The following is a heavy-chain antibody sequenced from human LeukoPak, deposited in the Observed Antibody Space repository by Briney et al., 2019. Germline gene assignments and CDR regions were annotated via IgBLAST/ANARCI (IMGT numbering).Heavy chain of an antibody. CDR1: GFIFTNYF. CDR2: IKHDGSEK. J-gene: IGHJ4*02. CDR3: TRVGYIDEGIDY. D-gene: IGHD5-24*01. V-gene: IGHV3-7*04. Sequence: PGGSLRLSCAASGFIFTNYFMSWVRQAPGKGLEWVASIKHDGSEKYYVDSVRSRFTISRDNAKNPLYLQMNSLRAEDTAIYYCTRVGYIDEGIDYWGQGTLVTVSS.